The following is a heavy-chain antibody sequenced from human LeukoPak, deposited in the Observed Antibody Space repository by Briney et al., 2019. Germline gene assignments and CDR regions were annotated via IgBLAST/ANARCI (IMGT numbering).Heavy chain of an antibody. V-gene: IGHV4-39*07. CDR2: IYYSGSA. CDR3: ARDSRFYLWGSWRPKGYFNN. D-gene: IGHD3-16*01. J-gene: IGHJ4*02. Sequence: SETLSLTCTVSGGSINSSSHYWGWIRQPPGKGLEWIGNIYYSGSANYNPSLKSRVTISEDTSKNQFSLKLRSVTAADTAVYYCARDSRFYLWGSWRPKGYFNNWGQGTLVTVSS. CDR1: GGSINSSSHY.